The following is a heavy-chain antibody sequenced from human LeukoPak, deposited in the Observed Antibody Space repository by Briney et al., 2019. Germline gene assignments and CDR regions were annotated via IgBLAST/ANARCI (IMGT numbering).Heavy chain of an antibody. V-gene: IGHV4-61*02. Sequence: SETLSLTCTVSGGSVTSGNYYWNWIRQPAGKGLEWIGRIYTNGGASYNPSLKSRVTISIDASRNQFSLKLSSVTAADTAVYYCAREPPGYWGQGILVTVSS. J-gene: IGHJ4*02. CDR3: AREPPGY. CDR2: IYTNGGA. CDR1: GGSVTSGNYY.